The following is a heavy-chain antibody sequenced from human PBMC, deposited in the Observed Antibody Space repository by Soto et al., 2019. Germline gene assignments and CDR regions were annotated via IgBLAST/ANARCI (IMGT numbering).Heavy chain of an antibody. Sequence: QVQLQESGPGLVKPSGTLSLICTVSGDSINNFYWSWIRQSPGKGLEWIAYIYANGNTNHNPSLKSRVAIPIDTSTSQFSLNLTSVTAADTAVYFCARGRSNGAFDSWGQGALGTVSS. CDR2: IYANGNT. D-gene: IGHD1-26*01. CDR3: ARGRSNGAFDS. CDR1: GDSINNFY. V-gene: IGHV4-4*09. J-gene: IGHJ4*02.